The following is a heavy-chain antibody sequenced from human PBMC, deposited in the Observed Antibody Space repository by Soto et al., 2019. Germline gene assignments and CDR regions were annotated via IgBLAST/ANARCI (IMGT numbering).Heavy chain of an antibody. Sequence: EVQVVESGGGLVQPGGSLTLSCAASGFTFSDSAMHWVRQASGKGLEWLGRIRSKANNFATAYAASVKGRFTISRDDAKNMVYLQMNSLNSEDTAVYYCTRRSEYDSGGYYYAYDYWGQGTRVTVSS. V-gene: IGHV3-73*02. CDR2: IRSKANNFAT. CDR1: GFTFSDSA. D-gene: IGHD3-22*01. CDR3: TRRSEYDSGGYYYAYDY. J-gene: IGHJ4*02.